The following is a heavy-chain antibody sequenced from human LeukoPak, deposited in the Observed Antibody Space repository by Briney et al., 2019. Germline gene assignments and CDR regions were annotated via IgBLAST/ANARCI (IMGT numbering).Heavy chain of an antibody. V-gene: IGHV4-39*01. Sequence: PSETLSLTCSVSGGSISSSSYYWGWIRQPPGKGLEWIGNIYYSGSTYYNPSLKSRVTISVDTSKNQFSLGLSSVTAADTAVYYCARQAYGSGSYYNFDYWGQGTLVTVSS. CDR1: GGSISSSSYY. CDR3: ARQAYGSGSYYNFDY. J-gene: IGHJ4*02. D-gene: IGHD3-10*01. CDR2: IYYSGST.